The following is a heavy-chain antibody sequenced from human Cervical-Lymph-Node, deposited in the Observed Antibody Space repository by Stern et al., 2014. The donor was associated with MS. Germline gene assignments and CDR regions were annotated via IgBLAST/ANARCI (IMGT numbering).Heavy chain of an antibody. V-gene: IGHV3-33*01. CDR2: IWSDGNTK. CDR3: ARAQLGNYFDY. D-gene: IGHD1-1*01. J-gene: IGHJ4*02. Sequence: VQLVESGGGVVQPGRSLRLSCEASGFTFSNYVMHWVRQAPGKGLEWVAVIWSDGNTKYYADSVKGRFTISRDNSKNTLYVQMRSLRAEDTAIYYCARAQLGNYFDYWGQGTLVTVSS. CDR1: GFTFSNYV.